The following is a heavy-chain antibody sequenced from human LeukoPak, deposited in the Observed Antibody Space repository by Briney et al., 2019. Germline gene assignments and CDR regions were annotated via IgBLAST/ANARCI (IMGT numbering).Heavy chain of an antibody. D-gene: IGHD3-9*01. CDR2: ISAYNGNT. CDR1: GYTFTSYG. Sequence: ASVKVSYTASGYTFTSYGISWVRQAPGQGLEWMGWISAYNGNTNYAQKLQGRVTMTTDTSTSTAYMELRSLRSDDTAVYYCARDVLRYFDWLLCIDYWGQGTLVTVSS. V-gene: IGHV1-18*01. J-gene: IGHJ4*02. CDR3: ARDVLRYFDWLLCIDY.